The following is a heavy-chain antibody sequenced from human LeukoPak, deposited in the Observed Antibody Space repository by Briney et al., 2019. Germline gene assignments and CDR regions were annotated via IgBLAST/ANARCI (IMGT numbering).Heavy chain of an antibody. J-gene: IGHJ4*02. V-gene: IGHV3-30*18. CDR2: ISYDGSNK. CDR1: GFTFSSYG. D-gene: IGHD3-9*01. CDR3: AKEAKYYDILTGPFDYFDY. Sequence: GRSLRLSCAASGFTFSSYGMHWVRQAPGKGLEWAAVISYDGSNKYYADSVKGRFTISRDNSKNTLYLQMNSLRAEDTAVYYCAKEAKYYDILTGPFDYFDYWGQGTLVTVSS.